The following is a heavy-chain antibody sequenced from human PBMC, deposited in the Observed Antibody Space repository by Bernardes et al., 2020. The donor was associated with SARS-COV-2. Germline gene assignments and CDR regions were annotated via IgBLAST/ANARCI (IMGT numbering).Heavy chain of an antibody. V-gene: IGHV5-51*01. CDR1: GYSFTTSW. CDR2: IYPGDSDA. Sequence: GESLKISCKGSGYSFTTSWIGWVRQMPGKGLEWMGIIYPGDSDARYSPSFQGQVTISADKSISTAYLQWSSLKASDTAMYFCARGRYSGSYFRDFDYWGQGTLVTVSS. D-gene: IGHD1-26*01. CDR3: ARGRYSGSYFRDFDY. J-gene: IGHJ4*02.